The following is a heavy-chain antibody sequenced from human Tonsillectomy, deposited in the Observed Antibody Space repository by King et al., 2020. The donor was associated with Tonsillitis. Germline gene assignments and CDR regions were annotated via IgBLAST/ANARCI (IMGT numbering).Heavy chain of an antibody. CDR1: GFTFEDYA. D-gene: IGHD2-8*02. Sequence: DVQLVESGGVVVQPGGSLRLSCAASGFTFEDYAMHWVRQAPGKGLQWVSLITWDGGSSTYYADSLKGRFTISRNNRKNSLYLQMNSLGAEETAFSFCVQDLGIARTWYWGFVLWRRGTLVSVPS. J-gene: IGHJ2*01. V-gene: IGHV3-43D*03. CDR3: VQDLGIARTWYWGFVL. CDR2: ITWDGGSST.